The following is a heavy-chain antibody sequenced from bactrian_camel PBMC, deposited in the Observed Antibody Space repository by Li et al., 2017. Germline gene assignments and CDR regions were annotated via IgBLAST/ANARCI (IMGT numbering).Heavy chain of an antibody. V-gene: IGHV3S53*01. CDR2: IDTDGTR. J-gene: IGHJ6*01. Sequence: HVQLVESGGGSVQPGGSLRLSCAASGDTPGSFCMGWIRQAPGKDPEGVASIDTDGTRTYADSVKGRFTISKDNAKNTLYLQMNSLQPEDTAIYYCAAEPALLQATMAAPDFGYWGQGTQVTVS. CDR3: AAEPALLQATMAAPDFGY. D-gene: IGHD4*01. CDR1: GDTPGSFC.